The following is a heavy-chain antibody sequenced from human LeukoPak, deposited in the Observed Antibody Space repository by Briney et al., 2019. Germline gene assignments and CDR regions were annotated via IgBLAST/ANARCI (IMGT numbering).Heavy chain of an antibody. CDR1: GFTFSSYW. CDR3: ARGFRDTAMFLDY. D-gene: IGHD5-18*01. CDR2: ISGSGSTI. Sequence: GGSLRLSCAASGFTFSSYWMTWVRQAPGKGLEWLSCISGSGSTIYYADSVKGRFTISRDNAKKSLYLQLNSLRAEDTAVYYCARGFRDTAMFLDYWGQGTLVTVSS. J-gene: IGHJ4*02. V-gene: IGHV3-48*04.